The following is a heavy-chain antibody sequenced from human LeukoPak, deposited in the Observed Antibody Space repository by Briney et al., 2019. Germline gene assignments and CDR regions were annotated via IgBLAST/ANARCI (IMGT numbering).Heavy chain of an antibody. CDR3: TRDRGSWEPFDY. D-gene: IGHD1-26*01. J-gene: IGHJ4*02. CDR2: IYNSGST. CDR1: GGSINNYY. V-gene: IGHV4-59*01. Sequence: SETLSLTCTVSGGSINNYYWIWIRQPPGKGLEWIGNIYNSGSTNYNPSLKSRVTISVDTSKNQFSLKLSSVTAADTAVYYCTRDRGSWEPFDYWGQGTLVTVSS.